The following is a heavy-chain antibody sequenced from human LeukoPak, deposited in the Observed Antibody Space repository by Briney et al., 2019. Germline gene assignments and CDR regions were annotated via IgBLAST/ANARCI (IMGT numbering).Heavy chain of an antibody. Sequence: PSETLSLTCTVSGGSISSYYWSWIRQPPGKGLEWIGYIYYSGSTNYNPSLKSRVTISVDTSKNQFSLKLSSVTAADTAVYYCARGQVAGTGSYYFDYWGQGTLVTVSS. V-gene: IGHV4-59*01. CDR2: IYYSGST. CDR3: ARGQVAGTGSYYFDY. D-gene: IGHD6-19*01. CDR1: GGSISSYY. J-gene: IGHJ4*02.